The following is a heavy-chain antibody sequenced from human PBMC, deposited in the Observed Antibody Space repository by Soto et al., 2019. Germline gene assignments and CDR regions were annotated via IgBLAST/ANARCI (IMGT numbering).Heavy chain of an antibody. Sequence: EVQLLESGGGLVQPGGSLRLSCTAPGFTFSTYAMSWVRQAPGKGLEWASTISDSGSTYYADSVKGRFTISRDNPKNTLYLEMNSLRAEDTAVYYCAKDKGGRYCSRTSCLYSFDYWGQGTLVTVSS. J-gene: IGHJ4*02. D-gene: IGHD2-2*01. CDR3: AKDKGGRYCSRTSCLYSFDY. CDR1: GFTFSTYA. V-gene: IGHV3-23*01. CDR2: ISDSGST.